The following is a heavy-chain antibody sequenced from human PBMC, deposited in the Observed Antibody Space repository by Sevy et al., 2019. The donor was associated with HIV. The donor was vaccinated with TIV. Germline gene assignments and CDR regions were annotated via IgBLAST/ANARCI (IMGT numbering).Heavy chain of an antibody. CDR1: GYTFTAYY. CDR2: INPNSGGT. D-gene: IGHD3-3*01. J-gene: IGHJ5*02. Sequence: ASVKVSCKASGYTFTAYYMHWVRQAPGQGLEWMGWINPNSGGTNYAQKFQGRVTMTRDTSISTAYMELSRLRSDDTAVYYCATPPDAYYDFWSGYYYRWGQGTLVTVSS. CDR3: ATPPDAYYDFWSGYYYR. V-gene: IGHV1-2*02.